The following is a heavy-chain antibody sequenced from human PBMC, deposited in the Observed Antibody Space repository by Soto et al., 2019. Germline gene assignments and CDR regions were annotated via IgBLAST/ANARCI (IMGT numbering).Heavy chain of an antibody. CDR3: AGETVVYYYGMDV. CDR2: IYYSGST. D-gene: IGHD2-15*01. Sequence: SETLSLTCTVSGGSISSGGYYWSWIRQHPGKGLEWIGYIYYSGSTYYNPSLKSRVTISVDTSKNQFSLKLSSVTAADTAVYYCAGETVVYYYGMDVWGQGTTVPVSS. V-gene: IGHV4-31*03. J-gene: IGHJ6*02. CDR1: GGSISSGGYY.